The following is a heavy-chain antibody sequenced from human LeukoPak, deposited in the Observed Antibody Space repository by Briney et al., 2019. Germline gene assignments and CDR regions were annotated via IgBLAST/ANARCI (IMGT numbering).Heavy chain of an antibody. CDR2: IKSKTDGGAT. CDR1: GFTFSKVW. J-gene: IGHJ4*02. Sequence: GGSLRLSCAVSGFTFSKVWMTWVRQAPGKGLEWVGRIKSKTDGGATDYAAPVKGRFTISRDDSENTLYLQMNSLKTEDTAVYYCSTQDDILTGYPYDYWGQGTLVTVSS. D-gene: IGHD3-9*01. V-gene: IGHV3-15*01. CDR3: STQDDILTGYPYDY.